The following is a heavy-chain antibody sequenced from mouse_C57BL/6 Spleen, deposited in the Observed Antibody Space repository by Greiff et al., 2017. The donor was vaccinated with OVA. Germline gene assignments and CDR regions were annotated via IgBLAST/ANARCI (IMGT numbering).Heavy chain of an antibody. CDR2: IRSKSNNYAT. CDR1: GFSFNTYA. V-gene: IGHV10-1*01. D-gene: IGHD1-1*01. Sequence: EVQLVESGGGLVQPKGSLKLSCAASGFSFNTYAMNWVRQAPGKGLEWVARIRSKSNNYATYYADSVKDRFTISRDDSESMLYLQMNNLKTEDTAMYYCVRDYGSSWCFAYWGQGTLVTVSA. CDR3: VRDYGSSWCFAY. J-gene: IGHJ3*01.